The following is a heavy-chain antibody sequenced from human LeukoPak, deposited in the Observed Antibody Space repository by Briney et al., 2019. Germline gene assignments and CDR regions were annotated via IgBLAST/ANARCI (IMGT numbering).Heavy chain of an antibody. D-gene: IGHD3-22*01. V-gene: IGHV4-59*01. CDR3: ARYGSSGYRPR. Sequence: PSETLSLTCTVSGGSISSYYWTWIGRPPGKGLEWLGYIYYSGSTNYNPSLNSRVTISVDTYKNQLYLKLGSVTAEESAVYYSARYGSSGYRPRWGQGTLVTVSS. J-gene: IGHJ4*02. CDR1: GGSISSYY. CDR2: IYYSGST.